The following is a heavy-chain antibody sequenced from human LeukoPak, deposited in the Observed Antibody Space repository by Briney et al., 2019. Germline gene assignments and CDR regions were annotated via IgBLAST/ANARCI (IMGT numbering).Heavy chain of an antibody. Sequence: GGSLRLSCAASGFTFSSYGMSWVRQTPGKGLEWVSIIYYDGSTYYADSVKGRFTISRDNSKNTMYLQMNSLRAEDTAVYYCARPLRINCGMDVWGQGTTVTVSS. J-gene: IGHJ6*02. CDR1: GFTFSSYG. V-gene: IGHV3-53*01. CDR3: ARPLRINCGMDV. CDR2: IYYDGST. D-gene: IGHD3-3*01.